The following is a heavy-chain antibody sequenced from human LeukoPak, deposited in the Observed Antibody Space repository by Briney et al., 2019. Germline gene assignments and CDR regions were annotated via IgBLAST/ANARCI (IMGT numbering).Heavy chain of an antibody. Sequence: PGGSLRLSCAASGFTFSSYWMSWVRQAPGKGLEWVANIKQDGSEKYYVDSVKGRFTISRDNAKNSLYLQMNSLRAEDTAVYYCARDRSLNTAMAPRVSQMDVWGKGTTVTVSS. CDR2: IKQDGSEK. V-gene: IGHV3-7*01. D-gene: IGHD5-18*01. J-gene: IGHJ6*04. CDR1: GFTFSSYW. CDR3: ARDRSLNTAMAPRVSQMDV.